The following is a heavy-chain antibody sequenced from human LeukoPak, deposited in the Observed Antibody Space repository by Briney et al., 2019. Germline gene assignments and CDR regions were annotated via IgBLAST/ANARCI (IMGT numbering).Heavy chain of an antibody. CDR1: VFTFSDYY. D-gene: IGHD6-13*01. Sequence: GGSLRLSCAASVFTFSDYYMSWIRQAPGKGLEWVSYISSSGSTIYYADSVKGRFTISRDNAKNSLYLQMNSLRAEDTAVYYCARARTPGIAAAGMGSAGYYYYMDVWGKGTTVTVSS. V-gene: IGHV3-11*04. CDR3: ARARTPGIAAAGMGSAGYYYYMDV. J-gene: IGHJ6*03. CDR2: ISSSGSTI.